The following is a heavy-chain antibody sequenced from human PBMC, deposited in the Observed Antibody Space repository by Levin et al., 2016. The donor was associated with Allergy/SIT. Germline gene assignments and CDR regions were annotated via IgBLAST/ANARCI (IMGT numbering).Heavy chain of an antibody. CDR1: GGSISSGGYY. CDR3: AYQRGITGTYFDY. Sequence: SETLSLTCTVSGGSISSGGYYWSWIRQHPGKGLEWIGYIYYSGSTYYNPSLKSRVTISVDTSKNQFSLKLSSVTAADTAVYYCAYQRGITGTYFDYWGQGTLVTVSS. CDR2: IYYSGST. D-gene: IGHD1-20*01. J-gene: IGHJ4*02. V-gene: IGHV4-31*03.